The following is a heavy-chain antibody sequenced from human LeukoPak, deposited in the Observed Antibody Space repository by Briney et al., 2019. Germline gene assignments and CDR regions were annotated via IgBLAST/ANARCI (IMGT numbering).Heavy chain of an antibody. V-gene: IGHV1-2*02. CDR3: ARGGGLGYCDTTSCLIFDY. Sequence: GAAVKVSCTASGYSFTGYYMHWVRQAPGQGLEGMGWINPNSGGTNYAQKFQGRVTMTRDTSISTAHMELSSLRSDDTAVYYCARGGGLGYCDTTSCLIFDYWGHGNPGCVSS. J-gene: IGHJ4*03. D-gene: IGHD2-2*01. CDR2: INPNSGGT. CDR1: GYSFTGYY.